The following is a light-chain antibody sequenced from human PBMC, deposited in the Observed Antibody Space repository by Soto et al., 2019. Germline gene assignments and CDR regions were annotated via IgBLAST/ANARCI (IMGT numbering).Light chain of an antibody. J-gene: IGKJ4*01. CDR1: QDISNY. CDR2: DAS. Sequence: DIQMHQSPSSLSASVGVRVTITCQASQDISNYLNWYQQKPGKAPKLLIYDASNLETGVPSRFSGSGSGTDFTFTISSLQPEDIATYYCQQYDNLPTLTFGGGTKVEIK. CDR3: QQYDNLPTLT. V-gene: IGKV1-33*01.